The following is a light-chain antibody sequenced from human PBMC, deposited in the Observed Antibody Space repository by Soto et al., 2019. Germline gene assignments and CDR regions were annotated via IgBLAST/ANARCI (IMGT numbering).Light chain of an antibody. Sequence: DIQMTQFPSTLSASVGDRVTITCRASQSLNNYLAWYQQKPGNAPKLLIYKASNLESGVPSRFSGSGSVTEFTLTIRSLQPDDSATYYCQLYNSYSWTFGQGTKVEIK. J-gene: IGKJ1*01. CDR1: QSLNNY. CDR2: KAS. V-gene: IGKV1-5*03. CDR3: QLYNSYSWT.